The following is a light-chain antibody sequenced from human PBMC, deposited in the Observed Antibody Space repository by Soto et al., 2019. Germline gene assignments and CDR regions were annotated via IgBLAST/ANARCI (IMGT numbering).Light chain of an antibody. Sequence: QSVLTQPPSVSGAPGQRVTISCTGSSSNIGAGYDVHWYQQLPGTAPKLLIYGNNNRPSGVPDRFSGSKSGTSASLAITGLQVEDEADYYCQSYDCSLSGRVFGGGTKLTVL. J-gene: IGLJ2*01. CDR1: SSNIGAGYD. V-gene: IGLV1-40*01. CDR2: GNN. CDR3: QSYDCSLSGRV.